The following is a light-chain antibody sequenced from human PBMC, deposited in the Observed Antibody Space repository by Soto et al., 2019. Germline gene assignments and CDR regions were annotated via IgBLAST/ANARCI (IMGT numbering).Light chain of an antibody. Sequence: QSVLTQPASVSGSPGQSITISCTGTSSDVGGYNYVSWYQQHPGKAPKLMIYDVSNRPSGVSNRLSDSKSGNTASLTISGLQAEDEADYYCSSYTSSSTLVVFGGGTKVTVL. CDR1: SSDVGGYNY. CDR2: DVS. V-gene: IGLV2-14*01. J-gene: IGLJ2*01. CDR3: SSYTSSSTLVV.